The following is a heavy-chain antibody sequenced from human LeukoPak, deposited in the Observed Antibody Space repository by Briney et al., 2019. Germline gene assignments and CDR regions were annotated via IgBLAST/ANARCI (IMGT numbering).Heavy chain of an antibody. CDR2: IYSGGST. CDR3: ARDLVVPASDV. Sequence: GGSLRLSCAASGFTVSSNYMSWVRQAPGKGLEWVSVIYSGGSTYYADSVKGRFTISRDNSKNTLYPQMNSLRAEDTAVYYCARDLVVPASDVWGQGTTVTVSS. J-gene: IGHJ6*02. D-gene: IGHD2-2*01. CDR1: GFTVSSNY. V-gene: IGHV3-66*01.